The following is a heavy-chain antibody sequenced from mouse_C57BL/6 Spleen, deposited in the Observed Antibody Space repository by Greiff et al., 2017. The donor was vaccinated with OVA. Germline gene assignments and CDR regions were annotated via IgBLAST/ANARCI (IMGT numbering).Heavy chain of an antibody. V-gene: IGHV3-6*01. Sequence: VQLQQSGPGLVKPSQSLSLTCSVTGYSITSGYYWNWIRQFPGNKLEWMGYISYDGSNNYNPSLKNRISITRDTSKNQFFLKLNSVTTEDTATYYCARDVWDYGFAYWGQGTLVTVSA. CDR2: ISYDGSN. CDR3: ARDVWDYGFAY. D-gene: IGHD2-4*01. CDR1: GYSITSGYY. J-gene: IGHJ3*01.